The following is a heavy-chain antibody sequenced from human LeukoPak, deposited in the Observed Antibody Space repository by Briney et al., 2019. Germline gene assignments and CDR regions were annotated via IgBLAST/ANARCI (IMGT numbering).Heavy chain of an antibody. Sequence: GGSLRVSSVAPGYTFSISIMYWVRQAPGEGVGWLSHISSSSDIKHYADSVRGRVTISRETAKNSLYLHMNTVRAANTAVYYCARASGIIAAVSYLRYWGRRTMVSV. CDR3: ARASGIIAAVSYLRY. V-gene: IGHV3-48*01. J-gene: IGHJ4*02. CDR2: ISSSSDIK. D-gene: IGHD6-6*01. CDR1: GYTFSISI.